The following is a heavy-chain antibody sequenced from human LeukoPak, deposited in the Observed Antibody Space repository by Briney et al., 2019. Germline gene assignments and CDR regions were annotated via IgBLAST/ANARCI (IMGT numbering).Heavy chain of an antibody. CDR1: GFTFSSYG. D-gene: IGHD2-2*02. CDR2: IRYDGSNK. V-gene: IGHV3-30*02. CDR3: AKEGEYCSSTSCYTPYFL. J-gene: IGHJ1*01. Sequence: SGGSLRLSCAASGFTFSSYGMHWVRQAPGKGLEWVAFIRYDGSNKYYADSVKGRFTISRDNSKNTLYLQMNSLRAEDTAVYYCAKEGEYCSSTSCYTPYFLWGQGTLVTVSS.